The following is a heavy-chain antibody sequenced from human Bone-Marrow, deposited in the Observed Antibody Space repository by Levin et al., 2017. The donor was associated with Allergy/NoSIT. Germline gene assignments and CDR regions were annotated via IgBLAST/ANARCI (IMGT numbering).Heavy chain of an antibody. CDR3: TRGPYSGSPYSANP. CDR1: GFNFDDDA. D-gene: IGHD1-26*01. V-gene: IGHV3-49*04. CDR2: IKSKAYGGTI. J-gene: IGHJ5*02. Sequence: PGGSLRLSCTGSGFNFDDDAMTWVRQAPGRGLEWVGFIKSKAYGGTIEYAASVKGRFSISRDDSKSIAYLQMNSLKAEDTAVYFCTRGPYSGSPYSANPWGQGTPVTVSP.